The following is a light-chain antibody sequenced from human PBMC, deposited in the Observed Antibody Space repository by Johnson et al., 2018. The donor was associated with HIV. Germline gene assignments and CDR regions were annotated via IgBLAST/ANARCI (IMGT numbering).Light chain of an antibody. CDR1: SYDMGNYA. Sequence: SVLTQPPSVSAAPGQKVTISCSGSSYDMGNYAVSWYQQLPGTAPKLLIYANNKRPSGTPDRFSGSKSGTSATLGLTGLQTGDEADYYCGTWDSSLRSGVFGTGTKVTVL. CDR3: GTWDSSLRSGV. CDR2: ANN. J-gene: IGLJ1*01. V-gene: IGLV1-51*02.